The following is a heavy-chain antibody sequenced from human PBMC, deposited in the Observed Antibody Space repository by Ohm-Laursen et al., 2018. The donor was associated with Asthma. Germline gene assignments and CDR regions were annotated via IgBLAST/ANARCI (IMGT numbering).Heavy chain of an antibody. CDR1: GFTFSSYG. Sequence: SLRLSCSASGFTFSSYGMHWARQAPGKGLEWVAVIWYDGSNKYYADSVKGRFTISRDNSKNTLYLQMNSLRAEDTAVYYCARDGWPEMVVPAAMDYWGQGTLVTVSS. D-gene: IGHD2-2*01. CDR3: ARDGWPEMVVPAAMDY. V-gene: IGHV3-33*01. CDR2: IWYDGSNK. J-gene: IGHJ4*02.